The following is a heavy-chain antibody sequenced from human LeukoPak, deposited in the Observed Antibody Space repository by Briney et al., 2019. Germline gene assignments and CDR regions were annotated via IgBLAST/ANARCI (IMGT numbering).Heavy chain of an antibody. CDR3: AKDGYSSSRYMSYYFDY. CDR1: GFTLSSYA. Sequence: GGSLRLSCAASGFTLSSYAMSWVRQAPGKGLEWVSAISGSGGSTYYADSVKGRFTISRDNSKNTLYLQMNSLRAEDTAVYYCAKDGYSSSRYMSYYFDYWGQGTLVTVSS. V-gene: IGHV3-23*01. D-gene: IGHD6-13*01. J-gene: IGHJ4*02. CDR2: ISGSGGST.